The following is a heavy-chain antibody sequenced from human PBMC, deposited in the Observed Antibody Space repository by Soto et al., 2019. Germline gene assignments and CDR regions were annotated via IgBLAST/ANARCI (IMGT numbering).Heavy chain of an antibody. V-gene: IGHV1-69*01. D-gene: IGHD6-13*01. Sequence: QVQLVKSGAEVRMPGSSVKVSCKASGGTFSTYPINWVRQAPGQGLEWMGGIIPLFGTTNYAQKFKGRVTITADESTSIAYMELSSLRAEDAAVYYCARGATHGSSWYFWFDPWGQGTLVTVSS. CDR1: GGTFSTYP. CDR3: ARGATHGSSWYFWFDP. J-gene: IGHJ5*02. CDR2: IIPLFGTT.